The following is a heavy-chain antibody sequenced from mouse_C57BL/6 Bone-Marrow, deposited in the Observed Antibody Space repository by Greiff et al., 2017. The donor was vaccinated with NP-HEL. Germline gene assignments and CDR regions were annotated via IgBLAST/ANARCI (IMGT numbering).Heavy chain of an antibody. J-gene: IGHJ4*01. Sequence: VQGVESGPGLVAPSQSLSITCTVSGFSLTSYAISWVRQPPGKGLEWLGVIWTGGGTNYNSALKSRLSISKDNSKCHAFLKMNSRLTDDTARDYCARRNDYGSSFYAMDYWGQGTSVTVSS. CDR2: IWTGGGT. CDR1: GFSLTSYA. V-gene: IGHV2-9-1*01. CDR3: ARRNDYGSSFYAMDY. D-gene: IGHD1-1*01.